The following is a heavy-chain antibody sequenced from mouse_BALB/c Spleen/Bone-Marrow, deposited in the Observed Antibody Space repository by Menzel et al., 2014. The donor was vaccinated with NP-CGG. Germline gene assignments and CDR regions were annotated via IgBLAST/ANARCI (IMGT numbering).Heavy chain of an antibody. D-gene: IGHD2-1*01. CDR1: GFNIKDTY. V-gene: IGHV14-3*02. J-gene: IGHJ4*01. CDR2: IDPANGNT. Sequence: EVQGVESGAELVKPGASVKLSCTASGFNIKDTYMHWVKQRPEQGLEWIGRIDPANGNTKYDPKFQGKATITADTSSNTAYLQFSSPTSEDTAVYYCARVYPNAMDYWGQGTSVTVSS. CDR3: ARVYPNAMDY.